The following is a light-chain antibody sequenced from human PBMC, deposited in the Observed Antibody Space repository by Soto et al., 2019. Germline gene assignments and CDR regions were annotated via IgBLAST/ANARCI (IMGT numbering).Light chain of an antibody. V-gene: IGKV3-20*01. CDR1: QSVSSSY. CDR2: GAS. J-gene: IGKJ1*01. Sequence: EIVLTQSPGTLSLSPGERATLSCRASQSVSSSYLAWYQQKPGQAPRLLIYGASSRATGIPDRFSGSGSGTAFTLTIFRLAPEVFSVFYFQHYVTSPKPFAQGTKVDIK. CDR3: QHYVTSPKP.